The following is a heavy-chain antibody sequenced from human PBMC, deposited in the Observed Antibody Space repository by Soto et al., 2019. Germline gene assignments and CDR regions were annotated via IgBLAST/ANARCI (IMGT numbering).Heavy chain of an antibody. CDR3: AKDASITTTYLAH. CDR2: ISWNSGNI. Sequence: GGSLRLSCAASGFTFDDYAMHWVRQAPGKGLEWVSSISWNSGNIDYADSVKGRFTVSRDNAKNSLYLHMSSLRSEDTASYYCAKDASITTTYLAHWGQGTLVTVSS. CDR1: GFTFDDYA. J-gene: IGHJ4*02. V-gene: IGHV3-9*01. D-gene: IGHD1-1*01.